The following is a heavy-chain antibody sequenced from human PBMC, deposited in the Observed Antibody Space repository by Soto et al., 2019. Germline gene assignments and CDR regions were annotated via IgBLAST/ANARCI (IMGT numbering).Heavy chain of an antibody. CDR1: GFTFDDYG. Sequence: AGGSLRLSCAASGFTFDDYGMSWVRQAPGKGLEWVSGINWNGGSTGYADSVKGRFTISRDNAKNSLYLQMNSLRAEDTALYHCARVVMSGSGWYSVSYYSSYYMDVWGKGTSVTRSS. V-gene: IGHV3-20*01. D-gene: IGHD6-19*01. J-gene: IGHJ6*03. CDR2: INWNGGST. CDR3: ARVVMSGSGWYSVSYYSSYYMDV.